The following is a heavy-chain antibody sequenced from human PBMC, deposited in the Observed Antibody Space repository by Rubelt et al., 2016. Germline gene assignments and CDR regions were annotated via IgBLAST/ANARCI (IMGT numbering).Heavy chain of an antibody. D-gene: IGHD1-26*01. CDR2: VDPRDSYA. J-gene: IGHJ3*02. CDR1: GYSFSNHW. V-gene: IGHV5-10-1*03. Sequence: EVQLVQSGPELKKPGDSLRISCKGSGYSFSNHWITWVRQTPGIGLEWMGRVDPRDSYAHYGPSFQGHVTISTDKSSDTAYLQWSSRKASDTAIYFCARHGQVQSGDAFDIWGQGTMVTVSS. CDR3: ARHGQVQSGDAFDI.